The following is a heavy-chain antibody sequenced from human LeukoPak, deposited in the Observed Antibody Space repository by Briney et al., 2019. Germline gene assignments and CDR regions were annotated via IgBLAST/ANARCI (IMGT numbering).Heavy chain of an antibody. CDR2: IRSSSNTI. J-gene: IGHJ5*02. Sequence: PGGSLRLSCAASGFTFSSYSMNWVRQAPGKGLEWVAYIRSSSNTIYYADSVKGRFTISRDNSKNTLYLQMNSLRAEDTAVYYCARDLAAAGTWFDPWGQGTLVTVSS. V-gene: IGHV3-48*01. D-gene: IGHD6-13*01. CDR3: ARDLAAAGTWFDP. CDR1: GFTFSSYS.